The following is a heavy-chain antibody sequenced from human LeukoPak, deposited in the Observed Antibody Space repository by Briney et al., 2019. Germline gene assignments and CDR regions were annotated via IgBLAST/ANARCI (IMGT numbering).Heavy chain of an antibody. D-gene: IGHD3-10*01. CDR1: GGSISSGGYY. V-gene: IGHV4-31*03. CDR3: ARVQGGPMVRGVIITSWFDP. CDR2: IYYSGST. J-gene: IGHJ5*02. Sequence: PSETLSLTCTVSGGSISSGGYYWSWIRQHPGKGLEWFGYIYYSGSTYYKPCLKRRVTISVDTSNNQFSVKLRSVTAADTAVYYCARVQGGPMVRGVIITSWFDPWGQGTLVTVSS.